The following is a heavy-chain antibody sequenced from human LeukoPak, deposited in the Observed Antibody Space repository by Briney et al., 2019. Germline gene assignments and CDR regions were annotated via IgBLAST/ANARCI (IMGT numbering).Heavy chain of an antibody. D-gene: IGHD3-10*01. J-gene: IGHJ4*02. Sequence: GGSLRLSCAASSFTSSHYYMTWIRQAPGKGLEWVSYITTSDDTMYYADSVKGRFTISRDNAKNSLYLQMHSLRAEDTAVYYCERYSLVRGWDYWGQGTLVTVSS. CDR3: ERYSLVRGWDY. V-gene: IGHV3-11*01. CDR2: ITTSDDTM. CDR1: SFTSSHYY.